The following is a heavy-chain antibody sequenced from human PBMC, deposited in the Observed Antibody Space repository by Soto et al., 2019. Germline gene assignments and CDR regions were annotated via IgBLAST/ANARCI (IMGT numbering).Heavy chain of an antibody. Sequence: GGSLRLSCSASGFAFSSYAMHWVSQAPGKGLEWVGRIKSKTDGGTTDYAAPVKGRFTISRDDSKNTLYLQMNSLKTEDTAVYYCTTDGYYYDSSGYYYHYWGQGTLVTVSS. J-gene: IGHJ4*02. V-gene: IGHV3-15*07. CDR1: GFAFSSYA. D-gene: IGHD3-22*01. CDR3: TTDGYYYDSSGYYYHY. CDR2: IKSKTDGGTT.